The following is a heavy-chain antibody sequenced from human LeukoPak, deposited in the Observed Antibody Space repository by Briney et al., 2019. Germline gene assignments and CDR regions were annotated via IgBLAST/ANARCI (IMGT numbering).Heavy chain of an antibody. J-gene: IGHJ4*02. D-gene: IGHD6-13*01. CDR2: ISGSGGST. CDR1: GFTFSSYG. CDR3: AKAGEGEYSSSWYGDY. V-gene: IGHV3-23*01. Sequence: GGSLRLSCAASGFTFSSYGMSWVRQAPGKGLEWVSAISGSGGSTYYADSVKGRFTISRDNSKNTLYLQMNGLRAEDTAVYYCAKAGEGEYSSSWYGDYWGQGTLVTVSS.